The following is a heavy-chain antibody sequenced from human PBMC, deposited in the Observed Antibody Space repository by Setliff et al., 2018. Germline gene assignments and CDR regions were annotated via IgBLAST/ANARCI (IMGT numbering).Heavy chain of an antibody. J-gene: IGHJ5*02. D-gene: IGHD3-22*01. CDR1: GGSISSSSYY. CDR2: IYYSGST. CDR3: ARLGSARYDSSGYYPDNWFDP. Sequence: KPSETLSLTCTVSGGSISSSSYYWGWIRQPPGKGLEWIGSIYYSGSTYYNPSLKSRVTISVDTSKNQFSLKLSSVTAADTAVYYCARLGSARYDSSGYYPDNWFDPWGQGTLVTVSS. V-gene: IGHV4-39*01.